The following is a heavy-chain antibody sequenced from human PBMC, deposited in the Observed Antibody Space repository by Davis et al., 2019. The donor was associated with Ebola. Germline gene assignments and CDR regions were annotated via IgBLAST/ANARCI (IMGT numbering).Heavy chain of an antibody. CDR2: IYPGDSDT. J-gene: IGHJ5*02. V-gene: IGHV5-51*01. D-gene: IGHD3-10*02. Sequence: GESLKISCTGSGYSFTSYWIGWVRQMPGKGLEWMGIIYPGDSDTRYSPSFQGQVTISADTSISTAYLQWSSLKASDTAMYYCARRGSTMFNWFDPWGQGTLVTVSS. CDR1: GYSFTSYW. CDR3: ARRGSTMFNWFDP.